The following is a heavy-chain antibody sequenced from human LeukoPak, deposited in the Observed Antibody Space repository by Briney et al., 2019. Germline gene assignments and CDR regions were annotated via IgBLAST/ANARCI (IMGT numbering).Heavy chain of an antibody. CDR3: AKAQQLVPLGY. CDR1: GFTFSSYG. Sequence: GGSLRLSCAASGFTFSSYGMNWVRQAPGKGLEWVSYISSSGSTIYYADSVKGRFTISRDNAKNSLYLQMNSLRAEDTAVYYCAKAQQLVPLGYWGQGTLVTVSS. J-gene: IGHJ4*02. V-gene: IGHV3-48*03. CDR2: ISSSGSTI. D-gene: IGHD6-13*01.